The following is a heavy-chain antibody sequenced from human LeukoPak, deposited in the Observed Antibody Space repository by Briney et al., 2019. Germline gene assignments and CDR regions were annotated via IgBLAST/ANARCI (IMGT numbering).Heavy chain of an antibody. D-gene: IGHD4-17*01. J-gene: IGHJ3*02. V-gene: IGHV3-30*18. CDR1: GFTFSSYG. CDR3: AKDRRSDDYGDSDAFDI. Sequence: GGSLRLPCAASGFTFSSYGMHWVRQAPGKGLEWVAVISYDGSNKYYADSVKGRFTISRDNSKNTLYLQMNSLRAEDTAVYYCAKDRRSDDYGDSDAFDIWGQGTMVTVSS. CDR2: ISYDGSNK.